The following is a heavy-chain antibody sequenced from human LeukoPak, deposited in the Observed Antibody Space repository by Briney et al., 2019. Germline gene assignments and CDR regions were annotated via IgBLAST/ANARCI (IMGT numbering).Heavy chain of an antibody. V-gene: IGHV1-18*01. J-gene: IGHJ5*02. CDR1: GYTFTSYG. CDR2: ISAYNGNT. CDR3: ARDPMVRGVIIRWFDP. D-gene: IGHD3-10*01. Sequence: ASVKVSCKASGYTFTSYGIIWVRQAPGQGLEWMGWISAYNGNTNYAQHLQGRVTMTTDTSTSTAYMELRSLRSDDTAVYYCARDPMVRGVIIRWFDPWGQGTLVTVSS.